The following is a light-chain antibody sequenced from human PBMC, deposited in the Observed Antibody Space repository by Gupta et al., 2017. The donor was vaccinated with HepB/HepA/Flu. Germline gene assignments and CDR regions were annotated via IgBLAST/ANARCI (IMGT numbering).Light chain of an antibody. J-gene: IGKJ2*04. CDR3: QKSYMDPCS. CDR1: QSIRNY. V-gene: IGKV1-39*01. Sequence: DIQMTQSPSSLSASVGDRVTITCRACQSIRNYLNWFQQKPGKAPKLLIYGASSLQSGVPARFRGRGSGKDCTLTIRSLQPEDCATYYGQKSYMDPCSFGRGTKLQIK. CDR2: GAS.